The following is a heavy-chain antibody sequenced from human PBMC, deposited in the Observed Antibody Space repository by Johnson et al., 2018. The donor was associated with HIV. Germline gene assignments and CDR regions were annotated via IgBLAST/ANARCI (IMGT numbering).Heavy chain of an antibody. V-gene: IGHV3-11*04. J-gene: IGHJ3*02. D-gene: IGHD3-22*01. Sequence: TFYYADSVKGRFTISRDNAKNSLYLQMNSLRAEDTAVYYCARASSGYYSDAFDIWGQGTLVTVSS. CDR2: TF. CDR3: ARASSGYYSDAFDI.